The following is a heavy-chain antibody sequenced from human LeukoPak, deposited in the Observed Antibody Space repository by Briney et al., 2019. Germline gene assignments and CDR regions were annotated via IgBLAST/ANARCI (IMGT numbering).Heavy chain of an antibody. D-gene: IGHD3-22*01. J-gene: IGHJ4*02. CDR3: ARNLYYYDSSGYYYY. CDR2: IGTAGDT. Sequence: GGSLRLSCAASGFTFSSYDMHWVRQATGKGLEWVSTIGTAGDTYYPGSVKGRFTISRDNAKNSLYLQMNSLRAEDTAVYYCARNLYYYDSSGYYYYWGQGTLVTVSS. V-gene: IGHV3-13*01. CDR1: GFTFSSYD.